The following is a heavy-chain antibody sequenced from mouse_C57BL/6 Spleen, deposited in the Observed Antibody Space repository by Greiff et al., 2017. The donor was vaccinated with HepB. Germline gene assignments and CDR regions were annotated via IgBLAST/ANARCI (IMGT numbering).Heavy chain of an antibody. J-gene: IGHJ3*01. Sequence: EVQLQESGEGLVKPGGSLKLSCAASGFTFSSYAMSWVRQTPEKRLEWVAYISSGGDYIYYADTVKGRFTISRDNARNTLYLQMSSLKSEDTAMYYCTRAGTYGSSYDWGQGTLVTVSA. CDR1: GFTFSSYA. D-gene: IGHD1-1*01. CDR3: TRAGTYGSSYD. V-gene: IGHV5-9-1*02. CDR2: ISSGGDYI.